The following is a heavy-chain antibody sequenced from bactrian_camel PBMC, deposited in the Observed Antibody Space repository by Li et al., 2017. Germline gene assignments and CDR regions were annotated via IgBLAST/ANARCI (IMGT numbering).Heavy chain of an antibody. D-gene: IGHD2*01. Sequence: HVQLVESGGGSVQAGGSLRLSCAASGYTYSPNCMGWFRQTPGKEREGVAAISMVDGSTYYSPSVAGRFTISQDNAKNTVYLQMDNLRPADTAMYYCAADTPPYGTWDDEERYTYWGQGTQVTVS. J-gene: IGHJ4*01. CDR1: GYTYSPNC. V-gene: IGHV3-3*01. CDR2: ISMVDGST. CDR3: AADTPPYGTWDDEERYTY.